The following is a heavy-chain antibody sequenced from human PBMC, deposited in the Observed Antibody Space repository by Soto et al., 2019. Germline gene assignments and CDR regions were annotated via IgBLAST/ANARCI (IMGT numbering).Heavy chain of an antibody. CDR3: ARGAYSGSYRNWFDP. CDR1: GGTFSSYA. CDR2: NIPICGTA. V-gene: IGHV1-69*06. Sequence: QVQLVQSGAEVKKPGSSVKVSCKASGGTFSSYAISWVRQAPGQGLEWKGGNIPICGTANYAQKFQGRVTITADKSTSTAYMELSSLRAEDTAVYYCARGAYSGSYRNWFDPWGQGTLVTVSS. J-gene: IGHJ5*02. D-gene: IGHD1-26*01.